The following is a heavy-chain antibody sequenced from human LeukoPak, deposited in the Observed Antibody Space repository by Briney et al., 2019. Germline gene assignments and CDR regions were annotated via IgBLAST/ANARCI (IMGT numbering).Heavy chain of an antibody. V-gene: IGHV1-2*02. Sequence: ASVKVSCKASGYTFTGYYMHWVRQAPGQGLEWMGWINPNSGGTNYAQKFQDRVTMTRDTSISTAYMELSRLRSDDTAVYSCARGTQYQLLSLFSDYWGQGTLVTVSS. J-gene: IGHJ4*02. CDR2: INPNSGGT. D-gene: IGHD2-2*01. CDR3: ARGTQYQLLSLFSDY. CDR1: GYTFTGYY.